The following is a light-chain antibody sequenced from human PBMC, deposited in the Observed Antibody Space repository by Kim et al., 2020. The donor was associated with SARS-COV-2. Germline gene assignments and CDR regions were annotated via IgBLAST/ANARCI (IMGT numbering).Light chain of an antibody. V-gene: IGLV10-54*04. CDR3: SAWDDSLSTWV. CDR1: TKNVGHQG. Sequence: TATVTCTGNTKNVGHQGAAWLQQHQGHPPKLLSYRNNNRPSGISDRFSASRSGNTASLTITGLQPEDEADYYCSAWDDSLSTWVFGEGTQLTVL. J-gene: IGLJ3*02. CDR2: RNN.